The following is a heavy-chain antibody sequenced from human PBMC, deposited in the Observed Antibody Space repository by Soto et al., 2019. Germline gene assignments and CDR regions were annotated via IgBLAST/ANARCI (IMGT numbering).Heavy chain of an antibody. V-gene: IGHV3-7*04. J-gene: IGHJ4*02. CDR2: IKQDGSEK. CDR1: GFTFSSYW. CDR3: ARSGPIDY. Sequence: EVQLVASGGGLVQPGGSLRLSCAASGFTFSSYWGTWVRQAPGKGLEWVANIKQDGSEKYYVDSMKGRFTISRDNAKNSLWLQMNSLRAEDTAVYYCARSGPIDYWGQGTLVTVSS. D-gene: IGHD7-27*01.